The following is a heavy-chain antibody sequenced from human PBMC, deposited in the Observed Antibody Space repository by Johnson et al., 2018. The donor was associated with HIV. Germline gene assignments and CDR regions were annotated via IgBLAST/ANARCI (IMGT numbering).Heavy chain of an antibody. D-gene: IGHD6-6*01. J-gene: IGHJ3*02. CDR2: INSDGSST. Sequence: VQLVESGGGVVQPGRSLRLSCAASGFTFSSYGMHWVRQAPGKGLEWVSRINSDGSSTTYADSVKGRFTISRDNAKNTLYLQMNSLRAEDTAVYYCTRATYSNSKAHAFDIGGQGTMVTVSS. CDR1: GFTFSSYG. V-gene: IGHV3-74*02. CDR3: TRATYSNSKAHAFDI.